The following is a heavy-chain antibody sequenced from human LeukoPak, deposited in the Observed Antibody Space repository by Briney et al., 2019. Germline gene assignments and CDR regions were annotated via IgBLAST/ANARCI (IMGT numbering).Heavy chain of an antibody. D-gene: IGHD1-14*01. V-gene: IGHV1-69*04. Sequence: SVKVSCKASGGTFSSYAISWVRQAPGQGLEWMGRIIPIFGIANYAQKFQGRVTITADKSTSTAYMELSSLRSEDTAVYYCAREIPTTPPDYYYYYGMDVWGQGTTVTVSS. CDR2: IIPIFGIA. CDR3: AREIPTTPPDYYYYYGMDV. CDR1: GGTFSSYA. J-gene: IGHJ6*02.